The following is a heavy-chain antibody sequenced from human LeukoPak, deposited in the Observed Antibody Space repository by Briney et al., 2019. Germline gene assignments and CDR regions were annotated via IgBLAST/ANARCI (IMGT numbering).Heavy chain of an antibody. Sequence: SVKVSCKASGGTFSSYAISWVRHAPGQGREWMGRIIPIFGTANYAQKFQGRVTITTDESTSTAYMELSSLRSEDTAVYYCARGQNSSGYYLPNWGQGTLVTVSS. D-gene: IGHD3-22*01. J-gene: IGHJ4*02. CDR2: IIPIFGTA. V-gene: IGHV1-69*05. CDR3: ARGQNSSGYYLPN. CDR1: GGTFSSYA.